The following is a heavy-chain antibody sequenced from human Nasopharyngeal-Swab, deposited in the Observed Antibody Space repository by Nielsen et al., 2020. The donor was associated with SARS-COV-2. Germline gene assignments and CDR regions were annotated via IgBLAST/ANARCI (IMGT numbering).Heavy chain of an antibody. J-gene: IGHJ6*02. CDR1: GFTFSSYA. CDR3: ARDLYSSGGKYYYYGMDV. Sequence: GGSLRLSCAASGFTFSSYAMSWVRQAPGKGLEWVSAISGSGGSTYYADSVKGRFTISRDNSKNTLYLQMNSLRAGDTAVYYCARDLYSSGGKYYYYGMDVWGQGTTVTVSS. CDR2: ISGSGGST. D-gene: IGHD6-19*01. V-gene: IGHV3-23*01.